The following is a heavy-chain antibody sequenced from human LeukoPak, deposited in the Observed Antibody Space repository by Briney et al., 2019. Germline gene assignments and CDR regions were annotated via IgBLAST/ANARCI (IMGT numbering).Heavy chain of an antibody. V-gene: IGHV3-23*01. CDR1: GFTFSSYA. D-gene: IGHD3-16*02. CDR3: AKDGLLPNLWGNYRVPGYFDY. CDR2: ISGSAGST. J-gene: IGHJ4*02. Sequence: HHGGSLRLSCAASGFTFSSYAMSWVRQAPGKGLEWLSVISGSAGSTHLADSVKGRFTISRDNSKNTLFLQMNSLRAEDTAVYYCAKDGLLPNLWGNYRVPGYFDYWGQGTLVTVSS.